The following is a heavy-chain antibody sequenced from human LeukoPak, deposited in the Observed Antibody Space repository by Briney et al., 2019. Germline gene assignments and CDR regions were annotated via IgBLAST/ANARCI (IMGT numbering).Heavy chain of an antibody. CDR2: ISSGGSFM. V-gene: IGHV3-21*01. J-gene: IGHJ5*02. CDR1: GFTFTRYS. CDR3: GREYNDSSGSSWFDP. Sequence: PGRSMRLSCAASGFTFTRYSMNWVRHAPGKGMEWVSSISSGGSFMYYADSVKGRFTLCRDNGKNSLYLQMNSLRTKDPAINYRGREYNDSSGSSWFDPWGQGTLVTVSS. D-gene: IGHD3-22*01.